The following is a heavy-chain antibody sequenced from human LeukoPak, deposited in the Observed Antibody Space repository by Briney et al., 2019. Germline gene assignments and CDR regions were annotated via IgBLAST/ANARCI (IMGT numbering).Heavy chain of an antibody. Sequence: PSETLSLTCTVSGGSISSGGYYWSWIRQHPGKGLGWIGYIYYSGSTYYNPSLKSRVTISVDTSKNQFSLKLSSVTAADTAVYYCARDSEALLGGLDYWGQGTLVTVSS. CDR1: GGSISSGGYY. D-gene: IGHD7-27*01. J-gene: IGHJ4*02. CDR3: ARDSEALLGGLDY. CDR2: IYYSGST. V-gene: IGHV4-31*03.